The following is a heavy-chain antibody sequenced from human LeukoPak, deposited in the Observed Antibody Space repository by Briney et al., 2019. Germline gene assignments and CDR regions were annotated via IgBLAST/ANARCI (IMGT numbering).Heavy chain of an antibody. Sequence: PGGSLGLSCAASGFTFSDFGMHWVRQAPGKGLEWVAFIRNDGSKDYYPDSVKGRFTISRDNSRTTLYLQMHSLRIEDTAVYYCVKGGSSSHNWFDPWGQGILVTVSS. J-gene: IGHJ5*02. CDR1: GFTFSDFG. D-gene: IGHD6-13*01. CDR3: VKGGSSSHNWFDP. CDR2: IRNDGSKD. V-gene: IGHV3-30*02.